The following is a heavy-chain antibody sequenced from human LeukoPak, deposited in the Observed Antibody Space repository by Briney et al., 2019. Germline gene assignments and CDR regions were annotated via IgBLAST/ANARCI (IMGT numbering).Heavy chain of an antibody. CDR3: RGIFTGRTYYGMDV. V-gene: IGHV1-24*01. J-gene: IGHJ6*02. Sequence: ASVKVSCKVSGYTLTELSMHWVRQAPGKGLEWMGGFDPEDGETIYAQKFQGRVTMTEDTSTDTAYMELSSLRSEDTAVYYCRGIFTGRTYYGMDVWGQGTTVTVSS. D-gene: IGHD3-9*01. CDR1: GYTLTELS. CDR2: FDPEDGET.